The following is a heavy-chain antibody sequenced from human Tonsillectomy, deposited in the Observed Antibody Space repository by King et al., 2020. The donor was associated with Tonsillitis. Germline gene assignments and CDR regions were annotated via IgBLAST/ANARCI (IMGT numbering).Heavy chain of an antibody. CDR3: TKDQGFG. V-gene: IGHV3-74*03. Sequence: VQLVESGGGLVQPGGSLRLSCAASGFTFSNFWMHWVRQDPGQGLVWVSRISPDGRETTYADSVKGRFTISRDNVKNTIYLQMNSLRAEDTAVYYCTKDQGFGWGQGTPVTVSS. D-gene: IGHD3-16*01. CDR2: ISPDGRET. CDR1: GFTFSNFW. J-gene: IGHJ4*02.